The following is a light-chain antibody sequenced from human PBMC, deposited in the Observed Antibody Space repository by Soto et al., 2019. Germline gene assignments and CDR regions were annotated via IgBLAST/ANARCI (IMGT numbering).Light chain of an antibody. J-gene: IGKJ1*01. CDR1: QSFGAKY. V-gene: IGKV3-20*01. Sequence: EIVLTQSPGTLSLSPGERATLSCRASQSFGAKYLAWYQQIPGQTPRLLMYGAFIRAPGIPDRFSGSGSGPDFTLPISNLEPEDFAVYYCQHSSGSSRTFGPGTKVEIK. CDR3: QHSSGSSRT. CDR2: GAF.